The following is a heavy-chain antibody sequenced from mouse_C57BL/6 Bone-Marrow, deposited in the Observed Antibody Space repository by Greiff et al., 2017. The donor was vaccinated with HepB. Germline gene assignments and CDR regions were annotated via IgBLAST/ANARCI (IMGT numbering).Heavy chain of an antibody. Sequence: QVQLQQPGAELVKPGASVKMSCKASGYTFTSYWITWVKQRPGQGLEWIGDIYPGSGSTNYNEKFKSKATLTVDTSSSTAYMQLSSLTSEDSAVYYCARKDGTGTDAMDYWGQGTSVTVSS. CDR1: GYTFTSYW. CDR2: IYPGSGST. J-gene: IGHJ4*01. CDR3: ARKDGTGTDAMDY. D-gene: IGHD4-1*01. V-gene: IGHV1-55*01.